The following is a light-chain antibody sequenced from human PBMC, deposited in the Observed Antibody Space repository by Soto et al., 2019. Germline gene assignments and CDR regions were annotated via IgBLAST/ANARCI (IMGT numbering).Light chain of an antibody. CDR3: SSYTGSTSYV. CDR1: SSDVGGYNY. J-gene: IGLJ1*01. Sequence: SLLTPPASVSGSPGQSITISCTGNSSDVGGYNYVSWYQQEPGKAPKLMIYDVTYRPSGVSNRFSGSKSDNTASLTISGLQAEDEADYYCSSYTGSTSYVFGTGTKVT. CDR2: DVT. V-gene: IGLV2-14*01.